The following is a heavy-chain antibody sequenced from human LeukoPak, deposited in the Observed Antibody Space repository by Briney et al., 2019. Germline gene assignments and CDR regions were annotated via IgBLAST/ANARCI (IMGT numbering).Heavy chain of an antibody. J-gene: IGHJ4*02. CDR1: GFTFSTYW. V-gene: IGHV3-74*01. CDR3: ARYGSSWHANDY. D-gene: IGHD6-13*01. Sequence: GGSLRLSCAASGFTFSTYWMHWVRQAPGKGLVWVSRISSDGGGVSYADSVRGRFTISRDNAKNTMYLQMNGLRAEDTAVYFCARYGSSWHANDYWGQGTLVTVSS. CDR2: ISSDGGGV.